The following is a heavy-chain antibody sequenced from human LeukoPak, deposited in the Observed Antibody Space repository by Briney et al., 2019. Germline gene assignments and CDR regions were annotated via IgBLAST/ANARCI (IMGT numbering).Heavy chain of an antibody. V-gene: IGHV3-23*01. Sequence: GGSLRLSCAASGFTFSSYAMSWVRQAPGKGLEWVSAISGSGGSTYYADSVEGRFTISRDNSKNTLYLQMNSLRAEDTAVYYCAKNHRSSIAAAEFDYWGQGTLVTVSS. CDR2: ISGSGGST. J-gene: IGHJ4*02. CDR1: GFTFSSYA. CDR3: AKNHRSSIAAAEFDY. D-gene: IGHD6-13*01.